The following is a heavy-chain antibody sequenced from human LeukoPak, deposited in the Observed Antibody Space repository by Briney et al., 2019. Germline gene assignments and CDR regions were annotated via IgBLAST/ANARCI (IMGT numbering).Heavy chain of an antibody. CDR2: IYYGGST. V-gene: IGHV4-39*01. Sequence: PSETLSLTCTVSGGSISSSSYYWGWIRQPPGTGLEWIGSIYYGGSTYYNPSLKSRVTISVDTSKNQFSLKLSSVTAADTAVYYCARCRSGVRVYFWSGPNWFDPWGQGTLVTVSS. CDR1: GGSISSSSYY. D-gene: IGHD3-3*01. CDR3: ARCRSGVRVYFWSGPNWFDP. J-gene: IGHJ5*02.